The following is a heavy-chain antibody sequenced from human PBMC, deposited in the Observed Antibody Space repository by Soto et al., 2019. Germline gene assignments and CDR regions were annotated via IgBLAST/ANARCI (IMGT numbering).Heavy chain of an antibody. Sequence: SVKVSCKATGGTFSSYAISWERQDPGQGLERMGGNIPNFGTANYAKKLQGRVTITADESTRTAYMELSSMRSEDTAVDYCEIGFRGRDADWFYPWGQGTRVTVSS. J-gene: IGHJ5*02. CDR2: NIPNFGTA. V-gene: IGHV1-69*13. CDR3: EIGFRGRDADWFYP. CDR1: GGTFSSYA. D-gene: IGHD2-21*02.